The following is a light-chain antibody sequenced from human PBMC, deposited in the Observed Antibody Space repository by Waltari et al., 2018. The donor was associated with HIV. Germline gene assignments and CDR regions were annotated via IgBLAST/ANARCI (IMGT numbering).Light chain of an antibody. CDR2: DVN. V-gene: IGLV2-11*01. Sequence: QSALTQPRSVSGSPGQSVTISCTGTSSDVGGYNYVSWYQHHPNKGPKLLIYDVNKRPSGVPDRFSCSKSGNTASLTISGLQAEDEADYYCCSYADTYFVLFGGRTKLTVL. J-gene: IGLJ2*01. CDR3: CSYADTYFVL. CDR1: SSDVGGYNY.